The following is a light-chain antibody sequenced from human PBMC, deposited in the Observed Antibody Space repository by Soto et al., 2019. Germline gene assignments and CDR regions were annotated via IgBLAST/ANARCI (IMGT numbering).Light chain of an antibody. CDR1: QNLRSN. Sequence: VMTQSPATLSVSPGERATLSCRASQNLRSNLAWYQQKPGQAPRLLIYGASTRATGIPARFSGSGSETEFTLTISSLQSEDFALYYCQQYNNWPRTFGQGTKVDIK. CDR2: GAS. J-gene: IGKJ1*01. V-gene: IGKV3-15*01. CDR3: QQYNNWPRT.